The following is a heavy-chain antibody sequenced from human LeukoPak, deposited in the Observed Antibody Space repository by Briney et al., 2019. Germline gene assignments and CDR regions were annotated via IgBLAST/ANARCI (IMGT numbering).Heavy chain of an antibody. Sequence: VASVKVSCKASGGTFSSYAISWVRQAPGQGLEWMGWINPNSGETNSAQKFQGRVTMTGDTSISTAYMELRRVTSDDTAVYYCARDRDYSNTERGFDYWGQGTLVTVSS. CDR2: INPNSGET. CDR1: GGTFSSYA. CDR3: ARDRDYSNTERGFDY. J-gene: IGHJ4*02. D-gene: IGHD4-11*01. V-gene: IGHV1-2*02.